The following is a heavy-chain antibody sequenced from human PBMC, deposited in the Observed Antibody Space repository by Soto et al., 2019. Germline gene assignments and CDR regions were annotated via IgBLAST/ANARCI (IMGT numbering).Heavy chain of an antibody. Sequence: EVQLVESGGGSVQPGGSLRLSCAVSGFSLSSYWMHWVRQAPGKGLVWVSRIQSDGSSTNYADSVKGRVTISRDNAKNTLYLQMDSLRVEDTAVYYCARENAVAGTIFDYWGQGTLVTVSS. CDR1: GFSLSSYW. V-gene: IGHV3-74*01. D-gene: IGHD6-19*01. CDR2: IQSDGSST. J-gene: IGHJ4*02. CDR3: ARENAVAGTIFDY.